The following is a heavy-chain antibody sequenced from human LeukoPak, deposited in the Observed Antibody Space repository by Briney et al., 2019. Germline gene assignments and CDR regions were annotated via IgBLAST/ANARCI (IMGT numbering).Heavy chain of an antibody. CDR3: ARSMVRGVGLYNWFDP. D-gene: IGHD3-10*01. Sequence: GASVKVSCKASGYTFTTYAMHWVRQAPGQRLEWMGWINAGNGNAKYSQKFQGRVTITRDTSASTAYMELSSLRSEDTAVYYCARSMVRGVGLYNWFDPWGQGTLVTVSS. CDR2: INAGNGNA. V-gene: IGHV1-3*01. J-gene: IGHJ5*02. CDR1: GYTFTTYA.